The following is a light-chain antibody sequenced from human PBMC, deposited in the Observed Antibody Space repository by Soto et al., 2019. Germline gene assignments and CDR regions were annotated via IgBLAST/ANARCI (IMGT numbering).Light chain of an antibody. CDR2: GNS. CDR1: SSNIGAGYD. CDR3: QSYDSSLSHVV. Sequence: QPVLTQPPSVSGAPGQRVTISCTGSSSNIGAGYDVHWYQQLPGTAPKLLIYGNSNRPSGVPDRFSGSKSGTSASLAITGLQAEDGADYYCQSYDSSLSHVVFGGGTKLTVL. J-gene: IGLJ2*01. V-gene: IGLV1-40*01.